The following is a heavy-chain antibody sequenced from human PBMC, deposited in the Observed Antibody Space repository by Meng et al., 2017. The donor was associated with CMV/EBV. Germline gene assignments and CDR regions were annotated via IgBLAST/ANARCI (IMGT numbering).Heavy chain of an antibody. CDR3: ARDRGVLRFLEWTHPRVDRGPVWFDP. V-gene: IGHV4-59*01. D-gene: IGHD3-3*01. Sequence: SETLSLTCTVSGGSISSYYWSWIRPPPGKGLEWIGYIYYSGSTNYNPSLKSRVTISVDTSKDQFSLKLSSVTAADTAVYYCARDRGVLRFLEWTHPRVDRGPVWFDPWGQGTLVTVSS. CDR2: IYYSGST. CDR1: GGSISSYY. J-gene: IGHJ5*02.